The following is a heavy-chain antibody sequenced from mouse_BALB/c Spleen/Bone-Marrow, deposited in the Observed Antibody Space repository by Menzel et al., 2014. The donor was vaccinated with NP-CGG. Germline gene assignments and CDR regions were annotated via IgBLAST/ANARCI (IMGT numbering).Heavy chain of an antibody. V-gene: IGHV5-12*02. CDR3: ARDGICHGYDPFDF. Sequence: EVQLVESGGGLVQPGGSLELSCATSGFTFSDYYMYWVRQTPEKRLEWVAYISNGGGSTYYPDTVKGRFTISRDNAKNTLYLQMSRLKSEDTAMYYCARDGICHGYDPFDFWGQGTLVTVS. D-gene: IGHD2-2*01. J-gene: IGHJ3*01. CDR2: ISNGGGST. CDR1: GFTFSDYY.